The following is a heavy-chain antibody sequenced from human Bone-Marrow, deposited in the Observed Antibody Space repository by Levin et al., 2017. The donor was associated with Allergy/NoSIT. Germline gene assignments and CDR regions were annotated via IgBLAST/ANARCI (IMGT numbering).Heavy chain of an antibody. CDR2: ISGSGGNT. D-gene: IGHD3-22*01. J-gene: IGHJ4*02. V-gene: IGHV3-23*01. CDR3: AGYDTSAYHSPFDY. Sequence: GGSLRLSCAASGFIFSNYAMNWVRHAPGKGLEWVSQISGSGGNTHYADSVKGRFTFSRDNSKNTLYLQMNSLRAEDTAVYYCAGYDTSAYHSPFDYWGQGTLVTVSS. CDR1: GFIFSNYA.